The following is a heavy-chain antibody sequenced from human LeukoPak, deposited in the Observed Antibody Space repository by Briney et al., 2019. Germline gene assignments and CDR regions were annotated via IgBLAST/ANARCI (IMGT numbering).Heavy chain of an antibody. J-gene: IGHJ4*02. CDR1: GGSISSYY. V-gene: IGHV4-59*01. Sequence: SETLSLTCTVSGGSISSYYWSWIRQPPGKGLEWIGYIYYSGSTNYNPSLKSRVTISVDTSKNQFSLKLSSVTAADTAVYYCARDHSSGSDYWGQGTLVTVSS. CDR3: ARDHSSGSDY. CDR2: IYYSGST. D-gene: IGHD3-22*01.